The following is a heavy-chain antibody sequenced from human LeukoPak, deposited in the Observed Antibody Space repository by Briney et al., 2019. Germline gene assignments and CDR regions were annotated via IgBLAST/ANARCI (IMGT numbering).Heavy chain of an antibody. J-gene: IGHJ6*03. V-gene: IGHV3-23*01. CDR2: ITNNGKNT. Sequence: GGSLRLSCVASEFTVSTNYMSWVRQAPGKGLEWVSAITNNGKNTYYADSVKGRFTISIDNSNNTLYLQVNSLRVEDTAVYYCAKGGRWVYAVYYMDVWGKGTTVAVSS. CDR3: AKGGRWVYAVYYMDV. CDR1: EFTVSTNY. D-gene: IGHD2-8*01.